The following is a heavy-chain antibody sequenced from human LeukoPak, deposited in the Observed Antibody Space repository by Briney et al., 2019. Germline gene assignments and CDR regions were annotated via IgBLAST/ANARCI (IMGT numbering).Heavy chain of an antibody. CDR3: ARDFDMVSGSNGMGG. D-gene: IGHD3-10*01. Sequence: ASVKVSCKASGYTFTGYYMHWVRQAPGQGLEWMGWINPNSGGTNYAQKFQGRVTMTRDTSISTDYMELSRLRSDDTAVYYCARDFDMVSGSNGMGGWGKGTTVTISS. CDR1: GYTFTGYY. CDR2: INPNSGGT. V-gene: IGHV1-2*02. J-gene: IGHJ6*04.